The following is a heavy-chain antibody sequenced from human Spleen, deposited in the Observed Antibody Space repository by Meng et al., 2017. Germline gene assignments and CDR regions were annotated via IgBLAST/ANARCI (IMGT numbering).Heavy chain of an antibody. CDR2: ISASGGSA. Sequence: GGSLRLSCAASGFTFSNSAMSWVRPAPGKGLEWVSGISASGGSAYFADSVKGWFTISRDNSKDTMYLKMNNLGVEDPDVSYRAKDQGCGEYGSAYWGQGTMVTVSS. CDR3: AKDQGCGEYGSAY. D-gene: IGHD3-10*01. CDR1: GFTFSNSA. V-gene: IGHV3-23*01. J-gene: IGHJ4*02.